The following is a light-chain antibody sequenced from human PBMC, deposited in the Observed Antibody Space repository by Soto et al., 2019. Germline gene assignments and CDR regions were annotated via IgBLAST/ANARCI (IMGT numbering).Light chain of an antibody. Sequence: EIVLTQSPGTLSLSPGERATLSCRASQRVSSSYLAWYQQTPGQAPRLLIYGASSRATDIPDRFSGSGSGTDFTLTISRLEPEDFAVYYCQQYGSSPFTFGPGTKVDIK. CDR1: QRVSSSY. J-gene: IGKJ3*01. CDR2: GAS. V-gene: IGKV3-20*01. CDR3: QQYGSSPFT.